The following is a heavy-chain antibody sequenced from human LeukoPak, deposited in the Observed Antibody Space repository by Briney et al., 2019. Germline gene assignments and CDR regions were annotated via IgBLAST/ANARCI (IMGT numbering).Heavy chain of an antibody. CDR2: IRSSGSII. V-gene: IGHV3-48*03. Sequence: GGSLRLSCAASGFTFSNYEMNWVRQAPGKGLEWVSYIRSSGSIIYYADSVEGRFTISRDNAKNSLYLQMNSLRAEDTAVYYCARERVIAGSYYFDSWGQGTLVTVSS. CDR1: GFTFSNYE. D-gene: IGHD6-13*01. J-gene: IGHJ4*02. CDR3: ARERVIAGSYYFDS.